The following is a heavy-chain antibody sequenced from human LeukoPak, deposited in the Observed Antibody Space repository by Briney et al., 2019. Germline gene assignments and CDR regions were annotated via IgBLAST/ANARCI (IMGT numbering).Heavy chain of an antibody. CDR1: GGSISSSSYY. D-gene: IGHD2-2*01. J-gene: IGHJ3*02. V-gene: IGHV4-39*01. CDR3: ARRRGYCSSTSCFDAFDI. CDR2: IYYSGGT. Sequence: SETLSLTCTVSGGSISSSSYYWGWIRQPPGKGLEWIGSIYYSGGTYYNPSLKSRVTISVDTSKNQFSLKLSSVTAADTAVYYCARRRGYCSSTSCFDAFDIWGQGTMVTVSS.